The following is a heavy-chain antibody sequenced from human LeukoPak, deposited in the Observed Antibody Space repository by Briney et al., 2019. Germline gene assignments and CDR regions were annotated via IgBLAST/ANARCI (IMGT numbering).Heavy chain of an antibody. CDR2: ISGSSTYI. CDR3: ARSRDGNNYVDYYFDY. CDR1: GFTFGAYT. D-gene: IGHD5-24*01. Sequence: GGSLRLSCAASGFTFGAYTMNWVRQAPGKGLEWVSSISGSSTYIYYADSVKGRFTISRDNTRTSLYLQMNSLRAEDTAVYYCARSRDGNNYVDYYFDYWGQGTLVTVSS. V-gene: IGHV3-21*01. J-gene: IGHJ4*02.